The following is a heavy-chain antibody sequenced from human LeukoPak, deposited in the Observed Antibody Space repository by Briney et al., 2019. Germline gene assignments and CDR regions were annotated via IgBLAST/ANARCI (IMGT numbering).Heavy chain of an antibody. V-gene: IGHV4-39*01. CDR2: IYYSGST. Sequence: SETLSLTCTVSGGSISSSSYYWGWIRQPPRKGLEWIGSIYYSGSTYYNPSLKSRVTISVDTSKNQFSLKLSSVTAADTAVYYCARHPQYSSSWPYYYYYGMDVWGQGTTVTVSS. J-gene: IGHJ6*02. CDR3: ARHPQYSSSWPYYYYYGMDV. D-gene: IGHD6-13*01. CDR1: GGSISSSSYY.